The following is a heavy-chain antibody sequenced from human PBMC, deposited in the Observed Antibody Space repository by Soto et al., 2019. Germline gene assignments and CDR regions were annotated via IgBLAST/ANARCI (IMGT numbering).Heavy chain of an antibody. V-gene: IGHV3-48*01. D-gene: IGHD3-3*01. J-gene: IGHJ6*03. CDR2: ISSSSSTI. Sequence: PGGSLRLSCAASGFTFSSYSMNWVRQAPGKGLEWVSYISSSSSTIYYADSVKGRFTISRDNAKNSLYLQMNSLRAEDTAVYYCARRNTIFGVVGKYYYYMDVWGKGTTVTVSS. CDR3: ARRNTIFGVVGKYYYYMDV. CDR1: GFTFSSYS.